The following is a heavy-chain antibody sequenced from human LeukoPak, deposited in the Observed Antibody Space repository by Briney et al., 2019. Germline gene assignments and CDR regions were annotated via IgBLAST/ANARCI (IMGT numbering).Heavy chain of an antibody. Sequence: PSETLSLTCAVYGRSFSGYYWSWIRQPPGKGLEWIGEINHSGSTNYNPSLKSRVTISVDTSKNQFSLKLSSVTAADTAVYYCARLILVDTAMVYYFDYWGQGTLVTVSS. V-gene: IGHV4-34*01. J-gene: IGHJ4*02. D-gene: IGHD5-18*01. CDR3: ARLILVDTAMVYYFDY. CDR1: GRSFSGYY. CDR2: INHSGST.